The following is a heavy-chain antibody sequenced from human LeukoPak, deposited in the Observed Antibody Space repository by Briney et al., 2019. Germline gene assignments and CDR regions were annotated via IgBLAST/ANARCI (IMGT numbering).Heavy chain of an antibody. CDR1: GGSISSNGYY. CDR3: AWSPSIQVGFHY. CDR2: IYYSGGT. V-gene: IGHV4-39*07. Sequence: SETLSLTCTVSGGSISSNGYYWAWFRQPLGKGLEWIGSIYYSGGTYYNPSLKSRVTISIDTSKNQFSLKLSSVTAADTAVYYCAWSPSIQVGFHYWGQGTLVSVSS. J-gene: IGHJ4*02. D-gene: IGHD1-26*01.